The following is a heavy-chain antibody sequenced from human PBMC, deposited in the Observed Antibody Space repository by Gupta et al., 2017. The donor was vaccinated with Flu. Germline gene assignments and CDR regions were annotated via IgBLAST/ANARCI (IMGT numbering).Heavy chain of an antibody. CDR2: IYKSGSA. V-gene: IGHV4-39*02. D-gene: IGHD5-18*01. CDR1: GGSISSSNYYY. CDR3: ARMRGYSYGYVDY. J-gene: IGHJ4*02. Sequence: QLQLQESGPGLVKPSETLSLTCTVSGGSISSSNYYYWGWIRQPPGKGLEYLGCIYKSGSASYNPSLKSRVTMSVDTSRDHFSLKLSSVTAADTAVYYCARMRGYSYGYVDYWGQGTLVTVSS.